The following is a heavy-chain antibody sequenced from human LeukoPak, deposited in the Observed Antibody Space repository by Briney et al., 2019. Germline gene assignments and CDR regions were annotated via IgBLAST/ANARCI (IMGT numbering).Heavy chain of an antibody. D-gene: IGHD2-2*01. CDR3: ARPATPGGLYFFDY. V-gene: IGHV1-69*06. J-gene: IGHJ4*02. CDR1: GGTFSSYA. CDR2: IIPIFGTA. Sequence: ASVKVSCKASGGTFSSYAISWVRQGPGQGLEWMGGIIPIFGTANYAQKFQGRVTITADKSTSTAYMELSSLRSEDTAVYYCARPATPGGLYFFDYWGQGTLVTVSS.